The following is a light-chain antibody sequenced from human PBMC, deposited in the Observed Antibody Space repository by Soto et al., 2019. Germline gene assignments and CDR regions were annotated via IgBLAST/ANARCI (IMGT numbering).Light chain of an antibody. V-gene: IGKV1-8*01. CDR2: AAS. J-gene: IGKJ4*01. Sequence: IRMTQSPSSLSASTGDRVTITCRPSQGISSYLAWYQQKPGKAPKLLIYAASTLQSGVPSRFSGSGSGTDFTLTISCLQSEDFATYYCQQYYSYPPLTFGGGTKVDIK. CDR3: QQYYSYPPLT. CDR1: QGISSY.